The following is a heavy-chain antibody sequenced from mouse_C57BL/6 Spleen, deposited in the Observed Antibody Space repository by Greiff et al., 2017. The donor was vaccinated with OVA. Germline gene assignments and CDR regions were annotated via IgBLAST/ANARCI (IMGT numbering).Heavy chain of an antibody. CDR2: IYPGDGDT. Sequence: QVQLKESGPELVKPGASVKISCKASGYAFSSSWMNWVKQRPGKGLEWIGRIYPGDGDTNYNGKFKGKATLTADKSSSTAYMQLSSLTSEDSAVYFCARTYGYDFYAMDYWGQGTSVTVSS. CDR3: ARTYGYDFYAMDY. CDR1: GYAFSSSW. D-gene: IGHD2-2*01. V-gene: IGHV1-82*01. J-gene: IGHJ4*01.